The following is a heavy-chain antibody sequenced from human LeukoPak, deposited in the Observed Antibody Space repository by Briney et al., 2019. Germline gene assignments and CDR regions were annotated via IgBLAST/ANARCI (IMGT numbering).Heavy chain of an antibody. CDR2: IYYSEST. V-gene: IGHV4-30-4*01. J-gene: IGHJ4*02. Sequence: SETLSLTCTVSGGSISSSDYYWSWIRQPPGKGLEWIGYIYYSESTYYNPSLKSRVNISVATSKNQFSLKLSSVTAADTAVYYCARLYYDFWSGSGYFDYWGQGTLVTVSS. CDR1: GGSISSSDYY. D-gene: IGHD3-3*01. CDR3: ARLYYDFWSGSGYFDY.